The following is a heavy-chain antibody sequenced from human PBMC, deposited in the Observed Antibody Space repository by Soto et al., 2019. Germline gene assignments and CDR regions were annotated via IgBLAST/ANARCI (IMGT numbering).Heavy chain of an antibody. CDR1: GFTFSSYA. V-gene: IGHV3-23*01. J-gene: IGHJ4*02. D-gene: IGHD3-22*01. CDR3: ANPPRGYYYDSSGKGGY. Sequence: EVQLLESGGGLVQPGGSLRLSCAASGFTFSSYAMSWVRQAPGKGLEWVSAISGSGGSTYYADSVKGRFTISRDNSKNTLYLQMNSLRAEDTAVYYCANPPRGYYYDSSGKGGYWGQRTLVTVSS. CDR2: ISGSGGST.